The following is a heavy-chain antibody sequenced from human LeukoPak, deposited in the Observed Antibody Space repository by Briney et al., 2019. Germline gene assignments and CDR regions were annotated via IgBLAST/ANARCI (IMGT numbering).Heavy chain of an antibody. CDR2: LFYSGNT. CDR3: GRVRTGNTGSPEYFED. CDR1: GGSISSYY. J-gene: IGHJ1*01. V-gene: IGHV4-59*01. D-gene: IGHD5-12*01. Sequence: PSETLSLTCTVSGGSISSYYWSWIRQPPGKGLEWIGYLFYSGNTNSNPSLKSRVTISADTSKNQSSLRLNSVAAADTAVYFCGRVRTGNTGSPEYFEDWGQGTLVTVSS.